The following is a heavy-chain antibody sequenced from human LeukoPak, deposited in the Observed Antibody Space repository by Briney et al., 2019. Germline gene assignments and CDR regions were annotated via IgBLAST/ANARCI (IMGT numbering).Heavy chain of an antibody. V-gene: IGHV4-34*01. CDR2: ITHSGST. D-gene: IGHD2-15*01. Sequence: SETLSLTCAVYGGSFSGYYWSWIRQPPGKGLEWIGEITHSGSTNYNPSLKSRVTIAVDTSKNQFSLKLSSVTAADTAVYYCARGVYCSGGSCYIPFDYWGQGALVTVSS. CDR1: GGSFSGYY. CDR3: ARGVYCSGGSCYIPFDY. J-gene: IGHJ4*02.